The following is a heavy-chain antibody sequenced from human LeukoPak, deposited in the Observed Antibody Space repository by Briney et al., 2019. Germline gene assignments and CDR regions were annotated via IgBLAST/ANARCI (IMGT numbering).Heavy chain of an antibody. CDR3: ARGAPGGNDYGDY. J-gene: IGHJ4*02. V-gene: IGHV4-59*01. CDR1: GASISSYY. CDR2: IFHSGST. Sequence: SETLSLTCTVSGASISSYYWSWIRQPPGKGLEWIGYIFHSGSTNYNPSLKSRVTISVDTSKNQLSLKLSSVTAADTAVYYCARGAPGGNDYGDYWGQRTLVTVSS.